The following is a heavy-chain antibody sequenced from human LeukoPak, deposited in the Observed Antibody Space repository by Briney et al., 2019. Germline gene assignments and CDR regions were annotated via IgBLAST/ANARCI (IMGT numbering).Heavy chain of an antibody. D-gene: IGHD2-2*01. CDR2: ISSSSSYI. J-gene: IGHJ4*02. CDR3: ARGGYCSSTSCYLSG. V-gene: IGHV3-21*01. Sequence: GGSLRLSCAASGFTFSSYSMNWVRQAPGKGLEWVSSISSSSSYIYYADSVKGRFTISRDNAKNSLYLQMNSLRAEDTAVYYCARGGYCSSTSCYLSGWGQGTLVTVSS. CDR1: GFTFSSYS.